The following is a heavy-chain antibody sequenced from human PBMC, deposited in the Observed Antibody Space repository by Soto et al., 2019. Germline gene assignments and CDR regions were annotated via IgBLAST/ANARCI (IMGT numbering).Heavy chain of an antibody. J-gene: IGHJ4*02. CDR2: IKTTSGGGPT. CDR1: GFTFSTAW. D-gene: IGHD6-19*01. V-gene: IGHV3-15*07. CDR3: TTGVNQWLANDY. Sequence: EVQLVESGGGLVQPGGSLRLSCTASGFTFSTAWMNWVRQAPGRGLEWVGLIKTTSGGGPTDYAAPVRGRFTISRDDSKNTLYLPMNSLKTEDTAVYYCTTGVNQWLANDYWGQGTLVTVSS.